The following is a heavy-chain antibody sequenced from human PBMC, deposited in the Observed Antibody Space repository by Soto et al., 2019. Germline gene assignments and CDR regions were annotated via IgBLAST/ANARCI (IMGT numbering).Heavy chain of an antibody. Sequence: XGSLRLSCAASGLTFRKAYMSWVRQAPGKGLEWVGRIKRKTDGGTTDYAAVVKGRFTISRDDSKNTVYLQMNSLKTEDTAVYYCTGFGEAYYFGLDVWGQGTTVTVSS. CDR2: IKRKTDGGTT. V-gene: IGHV3-15*01. CDR3: TGFGEAYYFGLDV. CDR1: GLTFRKAY. J-gene: IGHJ6*02. D-gene: IGHD3-10*01.